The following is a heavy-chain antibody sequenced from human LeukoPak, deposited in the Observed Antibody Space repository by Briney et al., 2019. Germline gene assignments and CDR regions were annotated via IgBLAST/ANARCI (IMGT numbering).Heavy chain of an antibody. CDR1: GGSISNYY. Sequence: PSETLSLTCTVSGGSISNYYWSWIRQPPGKGLEWIGYIYYSGTTNYNPSLRSRVTISVDMSKNQFSLKLNSVTAADTAVYYCARSVGYTGGWCNWFDPWGQGTLVTVSS. D-gene: IGHD6-19*01. CDR2: IYYSGTT. CDR3: ARSVGYTGGWCNWFDP. J-gene: IGHJ5*02. V-gene: IGHV4-59*01.